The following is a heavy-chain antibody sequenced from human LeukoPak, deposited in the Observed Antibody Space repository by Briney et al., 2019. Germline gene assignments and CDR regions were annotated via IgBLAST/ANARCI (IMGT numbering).Heavy chain of an antibody. D-gene: IGHD6-6*01. Sequence: SETLSLTCAVYGGSFSGYYWSWIRQPPGKGLEWIGEINHNGSTNYNPSLKSRVTISVDTSKNQFSLKLSSVTTADTAVYYGAGTSSSSSYNWFDPWGQETLVTVSS. V-gene: IGHV4-34*01. CDR1: GGSFSGYY. J-gene: IGHJ5*02. CDR2: INHNGST. CDR3: AGTSSSSSYNWFDP.